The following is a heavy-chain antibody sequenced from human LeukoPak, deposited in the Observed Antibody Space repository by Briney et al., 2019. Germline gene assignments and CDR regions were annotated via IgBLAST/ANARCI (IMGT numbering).Heavy chain of an antibody. D-gene: IGHD2-2*01. V-gene: IGHV3-23*01. J-gene: IGHJ4*02. CDR2: TGRST. CDR3: AKNEVVPSAMNFDY. CDR1: GFTFSSYA. Sequence: GGSLRLSCAASGFTFSSYAMSWVRQAPGKGLEWVSTTGRSTYYAGSVKGRFTISRDNSRNILYLQMHSLRAEDTAIYYCAKNEVVPSAMNFDYWGRGTLVTVSS.